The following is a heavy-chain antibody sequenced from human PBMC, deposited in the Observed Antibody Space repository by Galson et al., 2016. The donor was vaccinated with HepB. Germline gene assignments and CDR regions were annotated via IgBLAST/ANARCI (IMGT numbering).Heavy chain of an antibody. CDR1: GFIFSNSV. Sequence: SLRLSCAASGFIFSNSVMSWVRQAPGKGLEWVSVTSTLVDSTYYADSVKGRSTVSRDNSKNTVYLQMNSLRAEDTAVYYCAKASGYSNSWFNYWGQGTLVTVSS. D-gene: IGHD5-12*01. V-gene: IGHV3-23*01. CDR3: AKASGYSNSWFNY. CDR2: TSTLVDST. J-gene: IGHJ5*01.